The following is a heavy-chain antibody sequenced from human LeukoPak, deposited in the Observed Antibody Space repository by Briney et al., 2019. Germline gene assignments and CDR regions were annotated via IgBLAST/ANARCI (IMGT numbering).Heavy chain of an antibody. CDR2: PSGGST. D-gene: IGHD3-22*01. V-gene: IGHV1-46*01. J-gene: IGHJ4*02. CDR3: ARERGGSYYDSSGYYGY. Sequence: PSGGSTSYAQKFQGRVTMTRDTSTSTVYMELSSLRSEDTAVYYCARERGGSYYDSSGYYGYWGQGTLVTVSS.